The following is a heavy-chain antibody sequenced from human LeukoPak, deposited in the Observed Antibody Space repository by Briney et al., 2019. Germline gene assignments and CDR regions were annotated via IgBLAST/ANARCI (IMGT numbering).Heavy chain of an antibody. CDR1: GYTLTELS. J-gene: IGHJ4*02. CDR3: AQGYCSNTSCYTFDF. CDR2: INPNSGDT. D-gene: IGHD2-2*02. V-gene: IGHV1-2*02. Sequence: ASVKVSCKVSGYTLTELSMHWVRQAPGQGLEWMGWINPNSGDTNYAQKFQGRVTMTRDTSISTAYMELSRLRSDDTAVYYCAQGYCSNTSCYTFDFWGQGTLVTVSS.